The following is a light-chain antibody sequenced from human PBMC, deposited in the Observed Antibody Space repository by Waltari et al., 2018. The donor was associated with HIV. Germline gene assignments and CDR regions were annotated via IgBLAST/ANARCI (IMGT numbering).Light chain of an antibody. Sequence: SSELTQDPAVSVALGQTVRITCQGDNIINYYASWYQQKPGQAPVLVVYGENNRPSGIPDRFSGSSSGNIASLTITGAQAEDEADYYCNSRVISGKHPVVFGGGTKVTVL. CDR2: GEN. J-gene: IGLJ2*01. V-gene: IGLV3-19*01. CDR1: NIINYY. CDR3: NSRVISGKHPVV.